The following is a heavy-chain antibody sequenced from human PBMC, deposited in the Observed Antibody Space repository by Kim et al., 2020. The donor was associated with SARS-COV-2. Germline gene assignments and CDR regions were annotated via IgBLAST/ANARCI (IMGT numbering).Heavy chain of an antibody. CDR2: ISYDGTNK. Sequence: GGSLRLSCTDSESTFTSNSMHWVRQAPGKGVEWVAVISYDGTNKYEADSVKGRFTISRDNSKNTLYLQMNRLRVEDTAVYYCARGPGRSVSEAYGLDAWGQGTAVTVSS. CDR1: ESTFTSNS. D-gene: IGHD4-17*01. V-gene: IGHV3-30*04. CDR3: ARGPGRSVSEAYGLDA. J-gene: IGHJ6*02.